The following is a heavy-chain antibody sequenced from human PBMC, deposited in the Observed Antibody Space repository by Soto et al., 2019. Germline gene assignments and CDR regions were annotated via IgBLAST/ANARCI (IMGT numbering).Heavy chain of an antibody. V-gene: IGHV4-59*01. D-gene: IGHD3-22*01. J-gene: IGHJ4*02. CDR2: VYYTGST. CDR3: ARGRTVRNYADDSSDYFYFFDY. Sequence: SETLSLTCTVSGDSISTSYWGWMRQSPGKELEWIGYVYYTGSTNYNPSLKSRVTISVDRSKNQFSLKLTSANAADTAVYYCARGRTVRNYADDSSDYFYFFDYWGQGTQVTVSS. CDR1: GDSISTSY.